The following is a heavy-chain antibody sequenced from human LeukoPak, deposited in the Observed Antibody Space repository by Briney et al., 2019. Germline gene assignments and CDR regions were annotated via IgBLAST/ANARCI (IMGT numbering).Heavy chain of an antibody. Sequence: GGSLRLSCAASGFTVSSNYMSWVRQAPGKGLEWVSVIYSGGSTYCADSVKGRFTISRDNSKNTLYLQMNSLRAEDTAVYYCARGLPYYYDSSGPFDYWGQGTLVTVSS. V-gene: IGHV3-53*01. CDR3: ARGLPYYYDSSGPFDY. J-gene: IGHJ4*02. CDR1: GFTVSSNY. D-gene: IGHD3-22*01. CDR2: IYSGGST.